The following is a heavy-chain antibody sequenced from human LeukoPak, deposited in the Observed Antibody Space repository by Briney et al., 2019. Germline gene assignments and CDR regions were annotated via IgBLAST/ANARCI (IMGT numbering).Heavy chain of an antibody. D-gene: IGHD4-11*01. CDR2: LYYSGST. CDR3: AITVTTPYGVPRNDF. J-gene: IGHJ4*02. V-gene: IGHV4-39*01. Sequence: SETLSLTCTVSGGSISNSNYYWGWIRQPPGKGLDWIGSLYYSGSTYYNPSLKSRVTISVDTSKNQFSLKLTSVTAADTAVYYCAITVTTPYGVPRNDFWGQGTLVTVSS. CDR1: GGSISNSNYY.